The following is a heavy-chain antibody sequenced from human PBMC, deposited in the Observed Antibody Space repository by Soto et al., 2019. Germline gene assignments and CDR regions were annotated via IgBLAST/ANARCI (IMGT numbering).Heavy chain of an antibody. CDR1: GFTFSNYA. CDR2: ITGGGGDT. Sequence: GGSLRLSCAASGFTFSNYAMNWVRQAPGRGLEWVSAITGGGGDTYYADSVKGRFTISRDNSKNTLFLQMNSLRPEDTAIYYCARADLDDSSGTCSDAFDIWGQGPMVTVSS. D-gene: IGHD3-22*01. CDR3: ARADLDDSSGTCSDAFDI. V-gene: IGHV3-23*01. J-gene: IGHJ3*02.